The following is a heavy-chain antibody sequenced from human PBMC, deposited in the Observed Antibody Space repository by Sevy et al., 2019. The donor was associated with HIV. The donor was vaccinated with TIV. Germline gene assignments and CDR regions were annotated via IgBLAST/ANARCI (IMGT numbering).Heavy chain of an antibody. J-gene: IGHJ6*03. D-gene: IGHD6-19*01. CDR2: ISSSGSTI. CDR1: GFFLRSYE. Sequence: GGSLRLSCAASGFFLRSYEMNWVRQAPGKGLEWVSYISSSGSTIYCADSVKGRFTISRDDAKNSLYLQMNSLRAEDTAVYYCARVSSGWFRNPYFYYYYMDVWGKGTTVTVSS. V-gene: IGHV3-48*03. CDR3: ARVSSGWFRNPYFYYYYMDV.